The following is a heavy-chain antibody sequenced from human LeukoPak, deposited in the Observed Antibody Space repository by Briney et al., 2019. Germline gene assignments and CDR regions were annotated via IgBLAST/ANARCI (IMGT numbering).Heavy chain of an antibody. D-gene: IGHD6-19*01. CDR1: GYIFTSYD. V-gene: IGHV1-8*03. J-gene: IGHJ2*01. Sequence: GASVKVSCKASGYIFTSYDINWVRQATGQGLEWMGWMNPNSGNTGYAQKFQGRVTITRNTSISTAYMELSSLRSDDTAVYYCARGTSNGSGWSQGYWYFDLWGRGTLVTVSS. CDR3: ARGTSNGSGWSQGYWYFDL. CDR2: MNPNSGNT.